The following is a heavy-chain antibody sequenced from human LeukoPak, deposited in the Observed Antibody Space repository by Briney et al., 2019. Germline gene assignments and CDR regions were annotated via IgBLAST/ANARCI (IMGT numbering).Heavy chain of an antibody. D-gene: IGHD3-3*01. CDR1: GFTFSSYS. V-gene: IGHV3-21*01. J-gene: IGHJ5*02. Sequence: GGSPRLSCAASGFTFSSYSMNWVRQAPGKGLEWVSSISSSSSYIYYADSVKGRFTISRDNAKNSLYLQMNSLRAEDTAVYYCARADFWSGYYRFDPWGQGTLVTVSS. CDR2: ISSSSSYI. CDR3: ARADFWSGYYRFDP.